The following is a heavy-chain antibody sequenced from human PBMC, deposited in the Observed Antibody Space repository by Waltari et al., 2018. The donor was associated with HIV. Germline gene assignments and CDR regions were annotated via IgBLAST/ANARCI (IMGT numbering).Heavy chain of an antibody. CDR3: ARETRDYSNYYFDY. D-gene: IGHD4-4*01. Sequence: QVQLQESGPGLVKPPQTLSLTCTVSGGSISSGSYYWSWIRQPAGKGLEWIGRISTSGSTNYNPSLKSRVTISVDTSKNQFSLKLSSVTAADTAVYYCARETRDYSNYYFDYWGQGTLVTVSS. V-gene: IGHV4-61*02. J-gene: IGHJ4*02. CDR2: ISTSGST. CDR1: GGSISSGSYY.